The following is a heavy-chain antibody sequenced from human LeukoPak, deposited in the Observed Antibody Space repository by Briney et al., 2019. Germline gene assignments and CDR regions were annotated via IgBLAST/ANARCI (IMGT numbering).Heavy chain of an antibody. CDR2: IKKDGSVR. V-gene: IGHV3-7*01. CDR3: VSLRVSTVRDSFDL. D-gene: IGHD3-10*01. CDR1: GFAFDIYW. Sequence: GGSLRPSCAASGFAFDIYWMTWVRQAPGKGLEWVANIKKDGSVRQYVDAVRGRFIVSRDNAKNSLYLQMNSLRADDTAVYYCVSLRVSTVRDSFDLWGQGTMVTVSS. J-gene: IGHJ3*01.